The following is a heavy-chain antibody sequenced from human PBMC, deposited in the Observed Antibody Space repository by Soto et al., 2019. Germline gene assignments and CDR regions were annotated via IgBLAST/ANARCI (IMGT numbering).Heavy chain of an antibody. D-gene: IGHD3-10*01. V-gene: IGHV1-18*01. CDR3: ARGVGHYGSGSEYYYSGMDV. CDR1: GYTFTSYG. J-gene: IGHJ6*02. Sequence: ASVKVAFKASGYTFTSYGISWVRQAPGQGLEWMGWISAYNGNTKYAQKLQGRVTMNTDTSTSTAYRELRSLRSDDTAVYYCARGVGHYGSGSEYYYSGMDVWGQGTTVTVSS. CDR2: ISAYNGNT.